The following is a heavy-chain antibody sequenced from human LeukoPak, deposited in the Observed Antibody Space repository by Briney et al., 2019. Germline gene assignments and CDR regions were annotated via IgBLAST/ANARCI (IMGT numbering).Heavy chain of an antibody. CDR2: IGGSGDST. CDR3: ARDRGRYYDSRGFYWGYYFDS. CDR1: GFTFSTYA. V-gene: IGHV3-23*01. J-gene: IGHJ4*02. Sequence: GGSLRLSCAASGFTFSTYAVNWVRQAPGKGLEWVSTIGGSGDSTYYADSVKGRFTISRDNSKDTLYLQMSSVRVDDTAVYYCARDRGRYYDSRGFYWGYYFDSWSQGILVTVST. D-gene: IGHD3-22*01.